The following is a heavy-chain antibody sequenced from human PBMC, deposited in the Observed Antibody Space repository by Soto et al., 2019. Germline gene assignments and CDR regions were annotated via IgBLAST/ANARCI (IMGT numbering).Heavy chain of an antibody. J-gene: IGHJ6*02. CDR2: ISGYNGNT. CDR3: AREGQAPYYYYGMDV. Sequence: QVQVVQSGDEMKKPGASVKVSCKASGYTFTNYGFSWVRQAPEQGLEWMGWISGYNGNTKYAEKFQGRVTMTTDTSTSTAHMELRSLRSDDTAVYYCAREGQAPYYYYGMDVWGQGTAVTVSS. V-gene: IGHV1-18*01. CDR1: GYTFTNYG.